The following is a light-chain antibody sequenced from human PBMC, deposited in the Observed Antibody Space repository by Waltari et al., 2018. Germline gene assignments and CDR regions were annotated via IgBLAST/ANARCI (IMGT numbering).Light chain of an antibody. CDR3: QDYTWYWT. Sequence: DAQMTQSPSSLSASVGDRVTITCRASPTISKLAWYQQKPGKAPKLLIYKASNLESGVPSRFSGSGSGTEFTLTISSLQPDDFATYHCQDYTWYWTFGQGTKVDI. CDR2: KAS. CDR1: PTISK. J-gene: IGKJ1*01. V-gene: IGKV1-5*03.